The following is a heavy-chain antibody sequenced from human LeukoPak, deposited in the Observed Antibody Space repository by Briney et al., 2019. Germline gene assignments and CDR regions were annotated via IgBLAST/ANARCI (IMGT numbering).Heavy chain of an antibody. CDR2: IYYSGST. V-gene: IGHV4-39*01. Sequence: PSETLSLTCTVSGGSISSSSYYWGWIRQPPGKGLEWIGSIYYSGSTYYNPSLKSRVTISVDTSKNQFSLKLSSVTAADTAVYHCASYYYDSSGYNFDYWGQGTLVTVSS. CDR3: ASYYYDSSGYNFDY. J-gene: IGHJ4*02. D-gene: IGHD3-22*01. CDR1: GGSISSSSYY.